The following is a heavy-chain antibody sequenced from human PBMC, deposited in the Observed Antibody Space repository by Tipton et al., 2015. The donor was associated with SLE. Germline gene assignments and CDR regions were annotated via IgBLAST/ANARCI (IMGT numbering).Heavy chain of an antibody. D-gene: IGHD1-1*01. CDR1: GFTFSSHS. J-gene: IGHJ3*02. CDR3: ARPLEGDAFHI. Sequence: SLRLSCAASGFTFSSHSMNWVRQAPGKGLEWVSSISSSSSYIYYADSVKGRFTISRDNAKNALYLQMNSLRAEDTAVYYCARPLEGDAFHIWGQGTMVTVSS. CDR2: ISSSSSYI. V-gene: IGHV3-21*01.